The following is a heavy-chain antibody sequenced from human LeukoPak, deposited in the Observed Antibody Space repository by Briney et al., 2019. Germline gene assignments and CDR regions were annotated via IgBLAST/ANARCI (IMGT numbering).Heavy chain of an antibody. CDR1: GFTFSSYA. CDR3: ARNRYLAAAGYFDY. V-gene: IGHV3-30*04. D-gene: IGHD6-13*01. CDR2: ISYVGSIT. J-gene: IGHJ4*02. Sequence: GGSLRPSCAAPGFTFSSYAMHWVRRAPGKGLEWVAVISYVGSITYSADSVKGRFTISRANSTDTLYLQRNSLRAEDTAVYYCARNRYLAAAGYFDYWGQGSLVTVSS.